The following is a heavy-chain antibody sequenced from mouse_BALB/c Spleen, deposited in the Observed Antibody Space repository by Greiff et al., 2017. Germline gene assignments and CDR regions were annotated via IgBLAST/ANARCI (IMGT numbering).Heavy chain of an antibody. D-gene: IGHD2-3*01. CDR1: GFTFSSYA. CDR2: ISSGGST. V-gene: IGHV5-6-5*01. Sequence: EVQLVESGGGLVKPGGSLKLSCAASGFTFSSYAMSWVRQTPEKRLEWVASISSGGSTYYPDSVKGRFTISRDNARNILYLQMSSLRSEDTAMYYCARKDGYYAMDYWGQGTSVTVSS. J-gene: IGHJ4*01. CDR3: ARKDGYYAMDY.